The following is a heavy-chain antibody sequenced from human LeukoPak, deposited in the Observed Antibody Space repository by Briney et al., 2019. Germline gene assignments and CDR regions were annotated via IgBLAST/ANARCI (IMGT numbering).Heavy chain of an antibody. CDR3: ARVAAATTNPRFDY. CDR2: IKPDGSAT. J-gene: IGHJ4*02. V-gene: IGHV3-7*01. Sequence: GGSLRLSCAASGFTLRSEWMSWLRQTPEKGLEWVANIKPDGSATAYVDSVKGRFTISRDNAKNSLFLQMNSLRPEDTAVYYCARVAAATTNPRFDYWGPGTLVTVSS. D-gene: IGHD5-24*01. CDR1: GFTLRSEW.